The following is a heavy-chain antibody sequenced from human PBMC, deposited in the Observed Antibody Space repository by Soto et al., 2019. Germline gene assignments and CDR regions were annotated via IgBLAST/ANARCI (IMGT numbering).Heavy chain of an antibody. CDR2: INHSGRT. V-gene: IGHV4-34*01. CDR1: GGSFSGYY. Sequence: QVQLQQWGAGLLKPSETLSLTCAVYGGSFSGYYWSWIRQPPGKGLEWIGEINHSGRTNYNPSLKSRVTISVDTSNNQCSLKLSSVTAADTAVYYCARGGVVVPAARWSYYYCMDVWGQGTTVTVSS. J-gene: IGHJ6*02. CDR3: ARGGVVVPAARWSYYYCMDV. D-gene: IGHD2-2*01.